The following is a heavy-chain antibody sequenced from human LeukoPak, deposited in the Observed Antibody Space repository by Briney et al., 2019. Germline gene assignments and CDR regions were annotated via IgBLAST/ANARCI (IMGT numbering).Heavy chain of an antibody. CDR2: INLDGNDK. V-gene: IGHV3-7*01. D-gene: IGHD1-26*01. J-gene: IGHJ4*02. CDR1: GFVFSSHW. CDR3: VRSGSYFSK. Sequence: GGSLRLSCAASGFVFSSHWMSWVRQAPGKGLEWVANINLDGNDKNYVDSVKGRFTISRDNAKNSLYLQMNSLRAEDTAMYYCVRSGSYFSKWGQGTLVTVSS.